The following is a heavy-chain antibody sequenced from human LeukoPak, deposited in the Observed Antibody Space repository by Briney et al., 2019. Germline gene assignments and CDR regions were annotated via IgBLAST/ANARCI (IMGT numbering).Heavy chain of an antibody. D-gene: IGHD6-13*01. CDR3: AGRQYSSSWYNGMDV. CDR1: GGSISSGGYY. V-gene: IGHV4-31*03. Sequence: SETLSLTCTVSGGSISSGGYYWSWIRQHPGKGLEWIGYIYYSGSTYYNPSLKSRVTISVDTSKNQFSLKLSSVTAADTAVYYCAGRQYSSSWYNGMDVWGQGTTVTVSS. CDR2: IYYSGST. J-gene: IGHJ6*02.